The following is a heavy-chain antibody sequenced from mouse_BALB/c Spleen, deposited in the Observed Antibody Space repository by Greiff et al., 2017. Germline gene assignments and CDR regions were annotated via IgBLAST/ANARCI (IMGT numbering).Heavy chain of an antibody. CDR2: ISSGGSYT. J-gene: IGHJ2*01. Sequence: EVKLMESGGGLVKPGGSLKLSCAASGFTFSSYAMSWVRQTPEKRLEWVATISSGGSYTYYPDSVKGRFTISRDNAKNTLYLQMSSLRSEDTAMYYCAREENYFDYWGQGTTLTVSS. CDR1: GFTFSSYA. CDR3: AREENYFDY. V-gene: IGHV5-9-3*01.